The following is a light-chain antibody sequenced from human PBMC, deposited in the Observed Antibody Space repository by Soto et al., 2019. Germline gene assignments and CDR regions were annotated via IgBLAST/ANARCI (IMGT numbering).Light chain of an antibody. CDR3: QQSYSTPIT. CDR1: QSISAL. Sequence: DIQMTQSPSTLSASVGDRVTITCRASQSISALLAWYQQKPGKAPNLLIYDVSTLDSGVPSRFSGSGSGTDFTLTISSLQPEDFATYYCQQSYSTPITFGQGTRLEIK. V-gene: IGKV1-39*01. CDR2: DVS. J-gene: IGKJ5*01.